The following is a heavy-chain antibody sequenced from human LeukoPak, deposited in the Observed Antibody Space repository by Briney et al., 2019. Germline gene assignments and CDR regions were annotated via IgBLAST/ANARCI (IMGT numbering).Heavy chain of an antibody. J-gene: IGHJ4*02. V-gene: IGHV4-39*02. CDR1: GDPITSRSFY. CDR3: ARVRAVAGTPPDY. D-gene: IGHD6-19*01. Sequence: PSETLSLTCFVSGDPITSRSFYWGWIRQPPGKNLEWIGNVYYNGRTSYNPSLKARVTISVDTSRNHFSLKLTSVTAADTAVYYCARVRAVAGTPPDYWGQGTLVTVSS. CDR2: VYYNGRT.